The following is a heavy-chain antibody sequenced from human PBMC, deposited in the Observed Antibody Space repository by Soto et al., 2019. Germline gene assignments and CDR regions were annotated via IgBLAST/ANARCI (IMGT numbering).Heavy chain of an antibody. Sequence: QVQLVESGGGLVKPGGSLRLSCAVSGFTVSDHYMTWIRQAPGKGLEWVAYISGSVTYTNYADSVKGRFIISRDIAQKSMSLQINSLRAEDTAVYYCARSSGWRQVVGYKYGLDVWGQGTAVTVSS. CDR2: ISGSVTYT. V-gene: IGHV3-11*06. CDR3: ARSSGWRQVVGYKYGLDV. D-gene: IGHD5-18*01. J-gene: IGHJ6*02. CDR1: GFTVSDHY.